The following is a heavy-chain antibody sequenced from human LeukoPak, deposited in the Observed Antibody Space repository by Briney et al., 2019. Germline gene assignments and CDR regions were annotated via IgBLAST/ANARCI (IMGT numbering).Heavy chain of an antibody. CDR1: GDSFSNTNYY. J-gene: IGHJ4*02. D-gene: IGHD3-3*01. Sequence: SETLSLTCTVSGDSFSNTNYYWDWIRQPPGKGLEWIGAIHCDGRTYYNPSLKSRVTISVDTSKNQFSLKLSSVTAADTAVYYCAGRFLEWLLDYWGQGTLVTVSS. V-gene: IGHV4-39*01. CDR3: AGRFLEWLLDY. CDR2: IHCDGRT.